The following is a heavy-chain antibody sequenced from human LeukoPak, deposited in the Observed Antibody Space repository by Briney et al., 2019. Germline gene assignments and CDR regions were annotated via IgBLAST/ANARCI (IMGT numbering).Heavy chain of an antibody. CDR3: AKVYYYMDV. CDR2: ISGSGGST. Sequence: GGSLRLSCAASGFTFSRYAMSWVRQAPGKELEWVSEISGSGGSTYYADSVKGRFTISRDNSKNTLYLQMNSLRVEDTAVYYCAKVYYYMDVWGKGTTVTVSS. J-gene: IGHJ6*03. V-gene: IGHV3-23*01. CDR1: GFTFSRYA.